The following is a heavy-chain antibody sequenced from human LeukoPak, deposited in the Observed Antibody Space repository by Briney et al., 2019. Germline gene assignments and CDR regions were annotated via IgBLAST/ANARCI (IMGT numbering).Heavy chain of an antibody. J-gene: IGHJ3*02. V-gene: IGHV4-31*03. CDR3: ARDSLIAARGAFDI. Sequence: PSQTLSLTCTVSGGSISSGGYYWSWICQHPGKGLEWIGYIYYSGSTYYNPSLKSRVTISVDTSKNQFSLKLSSVTAADTAVYYCARDSLIAARGAFDIWGQGTMVTVSS. CDR1: GGSISSGGYY. D-gene: IGHD6-6*01. CDR2: IYYSGST.